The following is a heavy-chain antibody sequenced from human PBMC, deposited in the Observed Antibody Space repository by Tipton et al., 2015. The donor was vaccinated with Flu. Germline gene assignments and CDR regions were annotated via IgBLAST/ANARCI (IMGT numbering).Heavy chain of an antibody. J-gene: IGHJ4*02. CDR1: GYSISSGYY. CDR3: VRLTYYYGSGTSYF. CDR2: VSHSGST. Sequence: GLVKPSEILSLTCGVSGYSISSGYYWGWIRQPPGKGLEWIGSVSHSGSTYYNPSLKSRVTISIDTFKTQFSLRLSSVTAANTAVYYCVRLTYYYGSGTSYFWGQGTLVSVSS. V-gene: IGHV4-38-2*01. D-gene: IGHD3-10*01.